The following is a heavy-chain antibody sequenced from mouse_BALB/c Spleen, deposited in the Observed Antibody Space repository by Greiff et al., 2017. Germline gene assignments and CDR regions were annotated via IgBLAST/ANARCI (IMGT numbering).Heavy chain of an antibody. CDR2: IWSGGST. CDR3: ARGYDYDGRFDY. V-gene: IGHV2-2*02. J-gene: IGHJ2*01. CDR1: GFSLTSYG. Sequence: VQLVESGPGLVQPSQSLSITCTVSGFSLTSYGVHWVRQSPGKGLEWLGVIWSGGSTDDNAAFISRLSISKDNSKSQVFFKMNSLQANDTAIYYCARGYDYDGRFDYWGQGTTLTGSS. D-gene: IGHD2-4*01.